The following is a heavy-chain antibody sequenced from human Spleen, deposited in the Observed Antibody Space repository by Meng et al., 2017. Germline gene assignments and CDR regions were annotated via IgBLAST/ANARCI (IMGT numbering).Heavy chain of an antibody. CDR1: GFSLSNARMG. J-gene: IGHJ3*02. D-gene: IGHD3-10*01. CDR3: ARIHYYGSGSYYKHAYDI. CDR2: IFSNDEK. Sequence: SGPTLVKPTETLTLTCTVSGFSLSNARMGVSWIRQPPGKALEWLAHIFSNDEKSYSTSLKSRLTISKDTPKSQVVLTMTNMDPVDTATYSCARIHYYGSGSYYKHAYDIWGQGTMVTVSS. V-gene: IGHV2-26*01.